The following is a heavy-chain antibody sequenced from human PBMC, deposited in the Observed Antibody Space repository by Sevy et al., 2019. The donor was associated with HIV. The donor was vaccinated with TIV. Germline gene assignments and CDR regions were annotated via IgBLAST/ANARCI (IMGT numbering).Heavy chain of an antibody. CDR2: ISSSGGNT. CDR1: GFTFSSYA. Sequence: GGSLRLSCAASGFTFSSYAMNWVRQAPGKGLEWVSAISSSGGNTYYTDSVKGRFTISRDNSENTLYLQMNSLRAEDTAVYYCARAAGWFDAWGQGTLVTVSS. V-gene: IGHV3-23*01. J-gene: IGHJ5*02. CDR3: ARAAGWFDA.